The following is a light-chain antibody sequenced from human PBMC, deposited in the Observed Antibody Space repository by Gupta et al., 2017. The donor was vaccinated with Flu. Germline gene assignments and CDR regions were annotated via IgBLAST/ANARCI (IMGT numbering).Light chain of an antibody. J-gene: IGLJ1*01. CDR2: KNN. Sequence: RVTISCSGSSSNIGSDYVCWYQHLPGTAPKLLIYKNNQRPSGVPDRFSGSKSGTSASLAISGLRSEDEADYYCAAWDDSLSGYVFGAGTKVAVL. V-gene: IGLV1-47*01. CDR3: AAWDDSLSGYV. CDR1: SSNIGSDY.